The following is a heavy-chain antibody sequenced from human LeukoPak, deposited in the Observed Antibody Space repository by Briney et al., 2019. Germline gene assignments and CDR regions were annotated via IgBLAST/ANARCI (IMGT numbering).Heavy chain of an antibody. J-gene: IGHJ6*02. CDR2: MNPNSGNT. CDR1: GYTFTSYD. Sequence: ASVKVSCKASGYTFTSYDINWVRQATGQGLEWMGWMNPNSGNTGYAQKFQGRVTMTRYTSISTAYMELSSLRSEDTAVYYCARTPGQQWLVPPRYGMDVWGQGTTVTVSS. V-gene: IGHV1-8*01. D-gene: IGHD6-19*01. CDR3: ARTPGQQWLVPPRYGMDV.